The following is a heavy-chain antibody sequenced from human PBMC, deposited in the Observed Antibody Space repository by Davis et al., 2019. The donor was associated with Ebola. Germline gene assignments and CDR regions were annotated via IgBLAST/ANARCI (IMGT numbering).Heavy chain of an antibody. CDR2: MNPNSGNT. V-gene: IGHV1-8*02. Sequence: AASVKVPCKASGYTFISYDINWVRQATGQGLEWMGWMNPNSGNTGYAQKFQGRVTMTRNTSISTAYMELSSLRSEDTAVYYCARGRIVVVTALNWFDPWGQGTLVTVSS. J-gene: IGHJ5*02. CDR3: ARGRIVVVTALNWFDP. CDR1: GYTFISYD. D-gene: IGHD2-2*01.